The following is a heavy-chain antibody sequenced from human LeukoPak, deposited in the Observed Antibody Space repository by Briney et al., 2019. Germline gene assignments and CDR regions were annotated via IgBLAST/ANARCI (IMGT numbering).Heavy chain of an antibody. Sequence: GASVKVSCKASGYTFTGYYMHWVRQAPGQRLEWMGWINAGIGNTKYSQKFQGRVTITRDTSASTAYMELSSLRSEDTAVYYCARDDSSWYLIDYWGQGTLVTVSS. D-gene: IGHD6-13*01. CDR2: INAGIGNT. V-gene: IGHV1-3*01. J-gene: IGHJ4*02. CDR3: ARDDSSWYLIDY. CDR1: GYTFTGYY.